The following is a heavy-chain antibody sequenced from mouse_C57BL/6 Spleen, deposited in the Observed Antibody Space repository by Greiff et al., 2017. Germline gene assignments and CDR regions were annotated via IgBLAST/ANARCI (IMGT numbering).Heavy chain of an antibody. CDR2: INPSTGGT. D-gene: IGHD2-4*01. CDR1: GYSFTGYY. V-gene: IGHV1-42*01. Sequence: VQLKESGPELVKPGASVKISCKASGYSFTGYYMNWVKQSPEKSLEWIGEINPSTGGTTYNQKFKAKATLTVDKSSSTAYMQLKSLTSEDSAVYYCARFDYERNRYFDVWGTGTTVTVSS. CDR3: ARFDYERNRYFDV. J-gene: IGHJ1*03.